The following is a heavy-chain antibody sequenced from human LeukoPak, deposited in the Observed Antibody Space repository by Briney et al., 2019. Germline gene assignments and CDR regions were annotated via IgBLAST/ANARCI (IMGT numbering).Heavy chain of an antibody. CDR2: ISYDGSNK. V-gene: IGHV3-30-3*01. Sequence: GRSLRLSCAASGFTFSSYAMHWVRQAPGKGLEWVAVISYDGSNKYYAASVKGRFTIFRDNSKNTLFLQMNSLRAEDTAVYYCAQDAGGWYGDGFDIWGQGTMVTVSS. D-gene: IGHD6-19*01. CDR3: AQDAGGWYGDGFDI. J-gene: IGHJ3*02. CDR1: GFTFSSYA.